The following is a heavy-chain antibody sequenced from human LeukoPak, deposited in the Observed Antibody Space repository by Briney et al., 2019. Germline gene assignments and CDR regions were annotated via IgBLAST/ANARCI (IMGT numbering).Heavy chain of an antibody. D-gene: IGHD2-2*01. V-gene: IGHV3-7*01. CDR2: INQDSTEK. CDR3: ARGRFCGSTSCRFDY. Sequence: SGGSLRLSCAASGFTFSSYSMNWVRQAPEKGLEWVANINQDSTEKHYVDSVKGRVTISRDNARNSVLLQMNSLRVEDTAMYYCARGRFCGSTSCRFDYWGQGTLVTVSS. J-gene: IGHJ4*02. CDR1: GFTFSSYS.